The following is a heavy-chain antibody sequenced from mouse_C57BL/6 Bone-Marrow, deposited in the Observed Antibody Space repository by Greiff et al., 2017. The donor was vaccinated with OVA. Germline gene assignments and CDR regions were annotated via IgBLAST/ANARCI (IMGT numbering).Heavy chain of an antibody. CDR2: INPSTGGT. D-gene: IGHD1-1*01. Sequence: EVQLQQSGPELVKPGASVKISCKASGYSFTGYYMNWVKQSPEKSLEWIGEINPSTGGTTYNQKFKAKATLTVDKSSSTAYMQLKSLTSEDSAVYYGARSDLLPHWYFDVWGTGTTVTVSS. J-gene: IGHJ1*03. CDR1: GYSFTGYY. V-gene: IGHV1-42*01. CDR3: ARSDLLPHWYFDV.